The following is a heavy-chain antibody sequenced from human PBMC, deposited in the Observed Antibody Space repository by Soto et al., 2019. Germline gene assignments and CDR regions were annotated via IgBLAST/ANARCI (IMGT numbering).Heavy chain of an antibody. Sequence: ASVKVSFKASGNPFTSYDINLVRQATGHGLEWIGWINPNSGNIGYAQKFQGRVTMTRDTAIRTAYMEVSRLRSDDTAVYYCARGRASGSYYLLDYWGQGTLVTVSS. D-gene: IGHD3-10*01. CDR3: ARGRASGSYYLLDY. CDR1: GNPFTSYD. CDR2: INPNSGNI. J-gene: IGHJ4*02. V-gene: IGHV1-8*01.